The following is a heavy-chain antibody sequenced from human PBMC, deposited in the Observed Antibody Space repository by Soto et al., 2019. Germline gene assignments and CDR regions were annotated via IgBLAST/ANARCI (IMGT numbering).Heavy chain of an antibody. CDR2: IYATGTT. D-gene: IGHD1-1*01. Sequence: XETRPLTCTVSGPSTIGLRWSWIRKSAGKGLDWIGRIYATGTTDYNPSLKSRVMMSVDTSKKQFSLKLRSVTAADTAVYYCVRDGTKTLRDWFDPWGQGISATVSS. CDR1: GPSTIGLR. V-gene: IGHV4-4*07. CDR3: VRDGTKTLRDWFDP. J-gene: IGHJ5*02.